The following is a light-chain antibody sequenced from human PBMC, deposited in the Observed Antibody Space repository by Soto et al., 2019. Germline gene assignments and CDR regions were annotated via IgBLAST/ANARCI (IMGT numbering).Light chain of an antibody. CDR1: QSVSSSY. J-gene: IGKJ5*01. CDR2: GTS. CDR3: QQYGSSPIT. Sequence: EIVLTHSPGTLSLSPGGRSALSCSASQSVSSSYLAWYQQKPGQAPRLLIYGTSSRATGIPDRFSGSGSGTDFSLTISRLEPEDFAVYYCQQYGSSPITFGQGTRLEIK. V-gene: IGKV3-20*01.